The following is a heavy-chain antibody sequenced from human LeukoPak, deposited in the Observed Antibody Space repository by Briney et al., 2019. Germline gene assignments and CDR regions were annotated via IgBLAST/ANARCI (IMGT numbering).Heavy chain of an antibody. V-gene: IGHV4-39*01. Sequence: AGTLSLTCTVSVGSISSSCYYWGWIRQPPGKGLEWIGSIYYSGSTYYNPSLKSRVTISVDTSKNQFSLKLSSVAAADTAVYYCARITLGYCEYWGQGTLVSVSS. J-gene: IGHJ4*02. CDR2: IYYSGST. CDR3: ARITLGYCEY. CDR1: VGSISSSCYY. D-gene: IGHD7-27*01.